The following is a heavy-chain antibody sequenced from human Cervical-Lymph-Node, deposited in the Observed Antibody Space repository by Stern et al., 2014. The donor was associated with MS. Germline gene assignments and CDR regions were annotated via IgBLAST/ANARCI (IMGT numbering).Heavy chain of an antibody. CDR1: GFTFSSYW. V-gene: IGHV3-74*02. J-gene: IGHJ4*02. Sequence: EVQLVESGGGLVQPGGSLRLSCAASGFTFSSYWMHLVLQAPGKGLVWVSGIKYDGSRTNYADSVKGRFTISRDNAKSTLFLQMNSLRADDTAVYYCASNNHYGVSLDYWGQGALVTVSS. D-gene: IGHD4-17*01. CDR3: ASNNHYGVSLDY. CDR2: IKYDGSRT.